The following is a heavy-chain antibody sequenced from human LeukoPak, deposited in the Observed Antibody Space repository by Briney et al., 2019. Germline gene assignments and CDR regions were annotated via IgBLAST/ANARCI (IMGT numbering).Heavy chain of an antibody. CDR2: ISSSSSYI. D-gene: IGHD3-10*01. J-gene: IGHJ4*02. V-gene: IGHV3-21*01. CDR3: ARNLPYNYYGSGSYYTAIDY. Sequence: GGSLRLSCAASGFTFSSYSMNWVRQAPGKGLEWVSSISSSSSYIYYAGSAKGRFTISRDNAKNSLYLQMNSLRAEDTAVYYCARNLPYNYYGSGSYYTAIDYWGQGTLVTVSS. CDR1: GFTFSSYS.